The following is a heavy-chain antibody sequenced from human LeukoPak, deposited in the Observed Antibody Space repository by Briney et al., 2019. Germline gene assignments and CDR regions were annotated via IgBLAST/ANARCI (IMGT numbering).Heavy chain of an antibody. CDR3: AKLLLVGATNYMDV. D-gene: IGHD1-26*01. Sequence: GGSLRLSCAASGFTFSSYAMSWVRQAPGKGLEWVSAISGSGGSTYYADSAKGRLTISRDNSKNTLYLQMNSLRAEDTAVYYCAKLLLVGATNYMDVWGKGTTVTVSS. J-gene: IGHJ6*03. V-gene: IGHV3-23*01. CDR1: GFTFSSYA. CDR2: ISGSGGST.